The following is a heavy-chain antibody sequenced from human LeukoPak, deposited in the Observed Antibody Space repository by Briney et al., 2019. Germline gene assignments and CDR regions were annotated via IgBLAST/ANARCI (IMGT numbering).Heavy chain of an antibody. V-gene: IGHV3-23*01. CDR2: ISGSGGST. CDR3: AKGLGWSYPYGMDV. D-gene: IGHD3-10*01. J-gene: IGHJ6*02. CDR1: GFTFSSYA. Sequence: GSLRLSCAASGFTFSSYAMRWVRQAPGKGLEWVSAISGSGGSTYYADSVKGRFTISRDNSKNTLYLQMNSLRAEVTTVYYCAKGLGWSYPYGMDVWGQGTTVTVSS.